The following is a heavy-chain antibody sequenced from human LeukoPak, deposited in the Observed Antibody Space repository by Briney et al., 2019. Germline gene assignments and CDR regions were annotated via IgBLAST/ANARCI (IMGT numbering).Heavy chain of an antibody. CDR2: IKQDGSEK. J-gene: IGHJ4*02. V-gene: IGHV3-7*01. CDR3: ARDNRPIIGYYRDFDY. D-gene: IGHD3-22*01. Sequence: PGGSLRLSCAASGFTFDSYRMTWVRQAPGKGLEWVANIKQDGSEKYYVDSVKGRFTISRDNAKNSLYLQMNSLRADDTAVYYCARDNRPIIGYYRDFDYWGQGTPVTVSS. CDR1: GFTFDSYR.